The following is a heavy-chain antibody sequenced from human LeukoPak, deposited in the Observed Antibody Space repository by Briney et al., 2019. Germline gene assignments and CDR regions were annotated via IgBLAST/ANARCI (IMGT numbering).Heavy chain of an antibody. V-gene: IGHV4-61*02. CDR3: AREVGSSWYLDAFDI. J-gene: IGHJ3*02. Sequence: PSETLSLTCTVSGGSISSGSYYWSWIRQPAGKGLEWIGRIYTSGSTNYNPSLKSRVTISVDTSKNQFSLKLSSVTAADTAVYYCAREVGSSWYLDAFDIWGQGTMVTVSS. CDR1: GGSISSGSYY. CDR2: IYTSGST. D-gene: IGHD6-13*01.